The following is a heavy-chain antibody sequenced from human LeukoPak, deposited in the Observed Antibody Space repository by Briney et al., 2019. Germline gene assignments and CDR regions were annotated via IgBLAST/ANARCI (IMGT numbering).Heavy chain of an antibody. CDR3: ARYFDWLSPAGAFDI. Sequence: SETLSLTCAVYGGSFSGYYWSWIRQPPGKGLEWIGYIYYSGSTNYNPSLKSRVTISVDTSKNQFSLKLSSVTAADTAVYYCARYFDWLSPAGAFDIWGQGTMVTVSS. CDR1: GGSFSGYY. CDR2: IYYSGST. J-gene: IGHJ3*02. D-gene: IGHD3-9*01. V-gene: IGHV4-59*01.